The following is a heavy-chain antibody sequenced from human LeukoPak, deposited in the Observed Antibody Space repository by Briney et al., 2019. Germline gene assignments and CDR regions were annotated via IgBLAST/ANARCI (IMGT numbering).Heavy chain of an antibody. Sequence: SETLSLTRTVSGGSTSSYYWSWIRQPPGKGLEWIGYIYYSGSTNYNPSLKSRVTISVDTSKNQFSLKLSSVTAADTAVYYCARHSRLRFGEVDVWGQGTTVTVSS. J-gene: IGHJ6*02. D-gene: IGHD3-10*01. V-gene: IGHV4-59*08. CDR2: IYYSGST. CDR1: GGSTSSYY. CDR3: ARHSRLRFGEVDV.